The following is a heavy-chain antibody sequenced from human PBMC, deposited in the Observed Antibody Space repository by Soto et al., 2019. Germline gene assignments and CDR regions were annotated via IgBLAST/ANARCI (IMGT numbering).Heavy chain of an antibody. CDR3: AKPSAYGDFAGSFDS. J-gene: IGHJ4*02. D-gene: IGHD4-17*01. V-gene: IGHV3-23*01. Sequence: EVHLLESGGGLVQRGGSLRLSCVASGFTFNNYAMNWVRQAPGKGLEWVSNIGGRGGNTFYADSMRSRFTISRDNSKNTVYLQMNNLRVDDSATYYCAKPSAYGDFAGSFDSWGQGTLVTVSP. CDR2: IGGRGGNT. CDR1: GFTFNNYA.